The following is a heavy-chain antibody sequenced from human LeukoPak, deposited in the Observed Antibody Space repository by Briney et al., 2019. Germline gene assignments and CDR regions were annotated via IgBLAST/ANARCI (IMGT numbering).Heavy chain of an antibody. Sequence: GGSLRLSCEASGVIVSDNLMSWVRLTPGKGLEWLSVLYSSGNSFYADSVKGRFSTYRDNSKNTVYLQMNSLRAEDTAIYYCVREGNWAYWGQGTQVTVSS. CDR1: GVIVSDNL. CDR2: LYSSGNS. CDR3: VREGNWAY. D-gene: IGHD3-16*01. J-gene: IGHJ4*02. V-gene: IGHV3-53*01.